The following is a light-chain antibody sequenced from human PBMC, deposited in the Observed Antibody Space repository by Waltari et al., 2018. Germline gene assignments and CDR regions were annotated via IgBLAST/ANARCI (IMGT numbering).Light chain of an antibody. V-gene: IGKV1-33*01. CDR1: QDISHY. CDR3: QQFENLPLT. CDR2: DAF. Sequence: DIQMTQSPPSLSASVGDTVTITCQASQDISHYLNWYHPRPGKAPALVIYDAFTLENGVPSRFSGGVGGGGFGTDFTLTISSLQPEDTATYYCQQFENLPLTFGGGTKVQIK. J-gene: IGKJ4*01.